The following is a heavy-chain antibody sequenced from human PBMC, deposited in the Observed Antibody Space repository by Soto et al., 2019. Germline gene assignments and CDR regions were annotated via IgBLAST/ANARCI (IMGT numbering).Heavy chain of an antibody. Sequence: PSETLSLTCTISGGSISVYYWSWIRQPPGQALEWIGYIYDSGSPYYNPSLRSRVIISADTSKNQISLKLTSATAADTAVYYSARGVGSSPPRYWGRGTLVTVSS. CDR2: IYDSGSP. D-gene: IGHD1-26*01. CDR3: ARGVGSSPPRY. CDR1: GGSISVYY. J-gene: IGHJ4*02. V-gene: IGHV4-59*01.